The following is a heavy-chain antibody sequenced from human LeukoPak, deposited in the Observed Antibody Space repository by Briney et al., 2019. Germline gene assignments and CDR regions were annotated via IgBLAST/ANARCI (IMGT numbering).Heavy chain of an antibody. CDR2: ISAYNGNT. D-gene: IGHD6-19*01. J-gene: IGHJ4*02. V-gene: IGHV1-18*01. CDR3: ARLPLYLAVAGLYYFDY. Sequence: ASVKVSCKASGYTFTSYGISWVRQAPGQGLEWMGWISAYNGNTNYAQKLQGRVTMTTDTSTSTAYVELRSLRSDDTAVYYCARLPLYLAVAGLYYFDYWGQGTLVTVSS. CDR1: GYTFTSYG.